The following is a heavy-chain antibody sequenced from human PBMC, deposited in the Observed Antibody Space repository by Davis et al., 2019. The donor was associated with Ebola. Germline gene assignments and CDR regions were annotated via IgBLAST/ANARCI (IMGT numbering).Heavy chain of an antibody. J-gene: IGHJ3*02. CDR3: ARSHRVGMAVEYAFDI. CDR1: GYTFTSYG. CDR2: ISAYNGNT. Sequence: AASVKVSCKASGYTFTSYGISWVRQAPGQGLEWMGWISAYNGNTNYAQKLQGRVTMTTDTSASTAYMELSSLRSEDTAVYYCARSHRVGMAVEYAFDIWGQGTMVTVSS. D-gene: IGHD6-19*01. V-gene: IGHV1-18*01.